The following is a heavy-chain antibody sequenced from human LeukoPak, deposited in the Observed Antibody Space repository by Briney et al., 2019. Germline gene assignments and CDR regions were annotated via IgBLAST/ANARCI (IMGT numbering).Heavy chain of an antibody. CDR2: ISSSSSYI. J-gene: IGHJ4*02. V-gene: IGHV3-21*01. CDR1: GFTLSSYS. Sequence: PGGSLRLSCAASGFTLSSYSMNWVRQASGKGLEWVSSISSSSSYIYYADSVKGRFTISRDNAKNSLYLQMNSLRAEDTAVYYCASAYGDYRYYFDYWGQGTLVTVSS. D-gene: IGHD4-17*01. CDR3: ASAYGDYRYYFDY.